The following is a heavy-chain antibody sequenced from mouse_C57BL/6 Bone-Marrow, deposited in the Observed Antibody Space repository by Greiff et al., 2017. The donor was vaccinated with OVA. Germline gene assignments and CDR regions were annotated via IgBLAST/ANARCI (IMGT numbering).Heavy chain of an antibody. CDR1: GFTFSDYG. CDR2: ISNLAYSI. CDR3: ARTPYGYDRNFDV. Sequence: DVMLVESGGGLVQPGGSLKLSCAASGFTFSDYGMAWVRQAPRKGPEWVAFISNLAYSIYYADTVTGRFTISRENAKNTLYLEMSSLRSEDTAMYDCARTPYGYDRNFDVWGTGTTVTVSS. V-gene: IGHV5-15*01. J-gene: IGHJ1*03. D-gene: IGHD2-2*01.